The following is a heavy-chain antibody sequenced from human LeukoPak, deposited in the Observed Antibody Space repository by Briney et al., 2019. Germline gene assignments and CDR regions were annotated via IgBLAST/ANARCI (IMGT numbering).Heavy chain of an antibody. J-gene: IGHJ4*02. CDR2: INAGNGKT. Sequence: ASVKVSCKASGYIFTDYAIQWVCQAPGQGLEWMGWINAGNGKTKYSQKFQGRVAITRDTSASTAYMELSGLRSDDTAVYYCPRARWTSTVTTYYLDFWGQGTLVTVSS. V-gene: IGHV1-3*01. D-gene: IGHD4-17*01. CDR1: GYIFTDYA. CDR3: PRARWTSTVTTYYLDF.